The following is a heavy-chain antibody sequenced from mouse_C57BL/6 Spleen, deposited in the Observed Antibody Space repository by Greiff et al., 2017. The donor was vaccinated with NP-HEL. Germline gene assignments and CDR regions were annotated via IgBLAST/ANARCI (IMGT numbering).Heavy chain of an antibody. CDR2: IRSKSNNYAT. CDR1: GFSFNTYA. V-gene: IGHV10-1*01. D-gene: IGHD2-1*01. J-gene: IGHJ1*03. CDR3: VRQDYGNYPYWYFDV. Sequence: EVQGVESGGGLVQPKGSLKLSCAASGFSFNTYAMNWVRQAPGKGLEWVARIRSKSNNYATYYADSVKDRFTISRDDSESMLYLQMNNLKTEDTAMYYCVRQDYGNYPYWYFDVWGTGTTVTVSS.